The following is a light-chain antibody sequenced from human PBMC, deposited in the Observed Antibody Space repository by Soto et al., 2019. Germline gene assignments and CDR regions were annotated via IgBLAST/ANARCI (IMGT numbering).Light chain of an antibody. CDR2: GNS. CDR1: SSNIGAGYD. CDR3: QSYDSSLSVLYV. V-gene: IGLV1-40*01. Sequence: QSALTQPPSVSGAPGQRVTISCTGSSSNIGAGYDVHWYQQLPGTAPKLLIYGNSNRPSGVPDRFSGSKSGTSASLDITGLQAEDEADYYCQSYDSSLSVLYVFGPGTKVTV. J-gene: IGLJ1*01.